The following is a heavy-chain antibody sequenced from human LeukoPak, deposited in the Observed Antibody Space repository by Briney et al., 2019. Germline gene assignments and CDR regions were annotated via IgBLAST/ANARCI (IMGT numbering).Heavy chain of an antibody. CDR1: GGTFSSCT. Sequence: SVKVSCKASGGTFSSCTISWVRQAPGQGLEWMGRIIPILGIANYAQKFQGRVTITADKSTSTAYMELSSLRSEDTAVYYCARDVQYGSGSYYNPNRTSWGQGTLVTVSS. CDR3: ARDVQYGSGSYYNPNRTS. CDR2: IIPILGIA. V-gene: IGHV1-69*04. D-gene: IGHD3-10*01. J-gene: IGHJ5*02.